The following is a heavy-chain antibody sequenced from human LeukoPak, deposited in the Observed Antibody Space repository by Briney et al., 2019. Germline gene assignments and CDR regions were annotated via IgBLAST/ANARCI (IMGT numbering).Heavy chain of an antibody. CDR2: ISYDGSNK. CDR3: ARDPGYNSYFYYGMDV. Sequence: GGSLRLSCAASEFTLDSYAMHWVRQAPGKGLEWVGVISYDGSNKYYTDSVKGRFTISRDNSKNTLYLQMNSLRPEDTAVYYCARDPGYNSYFYYGMDVWGQGTTVSVSS. D-gene: IGHD5-18*01. V-gene: IGHV3-30*03. J-gene: IGHJ6*02. CDR1: EFTLDSYA.